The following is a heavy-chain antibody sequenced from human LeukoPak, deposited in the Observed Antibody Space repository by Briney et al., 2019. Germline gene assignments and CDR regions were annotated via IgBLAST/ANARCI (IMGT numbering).Heavy chain of an antibody. J-gene: IGHJ6*03. D-gene: IGHD2-21*01. Sequence: SETLSLTCTVSGGSISSSSYCWGWIRQPPGKGLEWIGSIYYSGSTYYNPSLKSRVTISVDTSKNQFSLKLSSVTAADTAVYYCARALGEAYCGGDCSGYYYMDVWGKGTTVTVSS. CDR2: IYYSGST. CDR3: ARALGEAYCGGDCSGYYYMDV. V-gene: IGHV4-39*07. CDR1: GGSISSSSYC.